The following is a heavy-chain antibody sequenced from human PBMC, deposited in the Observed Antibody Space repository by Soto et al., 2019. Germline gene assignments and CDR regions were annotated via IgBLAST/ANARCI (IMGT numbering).Heavy chain of an antibody. CDR2: IYHSGST. CDR1: GGSISSSNW. CDR3: ARDSYGGTYYYDSSGCFDY. Sequence: PSETLSLTCAVSGGSISSSNWWSWVRQPPGKGLEWIGEIYHSGSTNYNPSLKSRVTISVDKSKNQFSLKLSSVTAADTAVYYCARDSYGGTYYYDSSGCFDYWGQGTLVTVSS. D-gene: IGHD3-22*01. J-gene: IGHJ4*02. V-gene: IGHV4-4*02.